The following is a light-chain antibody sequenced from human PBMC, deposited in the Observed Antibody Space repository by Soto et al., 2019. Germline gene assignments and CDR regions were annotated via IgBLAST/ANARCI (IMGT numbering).Light chain of an antibody. V-gene: IGKV1-9*01. J-gene: IGKJ1*01. CDR1: QGISSY. CDR2: AAS. Sequence: IHLTHSPSFLSASLGDIVTITFRASQGISSYLAWYQQKPGKAPKLLIYAASTLQSGVPSRFSGSGSGTEFTLTISSLQPEDFATYYCQQDYNYPWTFGQGTKVDIK. CDR3: QQDYNYPWT.